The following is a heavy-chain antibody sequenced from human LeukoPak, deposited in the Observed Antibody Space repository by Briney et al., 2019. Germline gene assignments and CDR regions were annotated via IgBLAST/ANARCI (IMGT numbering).Heavy chain of an antibody. CDR2: IYDSGST. CDR3: ARVGFGGYSYGYVDF. Sequence: SETLSLTCTVSGGSISSSRYSWGWIRQPPGKGLEWIGTIYDSGSTYYNPSLKSRVTISVDTSKNQFSLRLSSVTAADTAVYYCARVGFGGYSYGYVDFWGQGTLVTVSS. D-gene: IGHD5-18*01. CDR1: GGSISSSRYS. V-gene: IGHV4-39*01. J-gene: IGHJ4*02.